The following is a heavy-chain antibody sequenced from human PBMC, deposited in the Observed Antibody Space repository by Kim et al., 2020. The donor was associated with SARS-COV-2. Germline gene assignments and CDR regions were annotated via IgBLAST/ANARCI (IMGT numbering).Heavy chain of an antibody. CDR1: GYTFTGYY. V-gene: IGHV1-2*02. D-gene: IGHD3-3*01. CDR2: INPNSGGT. J-gene: IGHJ6*02. Sequence: ASVKVSCKASGYTFTGYYMHWVRQAPGQGLEWMGWINPNSGGTNYAQKFQGRVTMTRDTSISTAYMELSRLRSDDTAVYYCARDEALKYDFWSGYYTGIGRRGVYYYYGMDVWGQGTTVTVSS. CDR3: ARDEALKYDFWSGYYTGIGRRGVYYYYGMDV.